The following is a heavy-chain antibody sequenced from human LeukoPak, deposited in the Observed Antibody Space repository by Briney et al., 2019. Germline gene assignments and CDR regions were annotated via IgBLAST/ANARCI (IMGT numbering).Heavy chain of an antibody. CDR3: ATHVLGPLLNWFDP. D-gene: IGHD2/OR15-2a*01. V-gene: IGHV1-46*01. J-gene: IGHJ5*02. Sequence: ASVKVSCKASGYTFTSYYMHWVRQAPGQGLEWMGIINPSGGSRSYAQKFQGGVTMTEDTSTDTAYMELSSLRSEDTAVYYCATHVLGPLLNWFDPWGQGTLVTVSS. CDR2: INPSGGSR. CDR1: GYTFTSYY.